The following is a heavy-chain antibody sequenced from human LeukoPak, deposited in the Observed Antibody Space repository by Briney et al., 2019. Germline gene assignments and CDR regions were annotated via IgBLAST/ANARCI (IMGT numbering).Heavy chain of an antibody. D-gene: IGHD3-22*01. V-gene: IGHV3-30*04. CDR3: ARGNLGSYGPGSSGYYWENYFDY. J-gene: IGHJ4*02. Sequence: SGGSLRLSCAASGFTFSSYAMHWVRQAPGKGLEWVAVISYDGSNKYYADSVKGRFTISRDNSKNTLYLQMNSLRAEDTAVYYCARGNLGSYGPGSSGYYWENYFDYWGQGTLVTVSS. CDR1: GFTFSSYA. CDR2: ISYDGSNK.